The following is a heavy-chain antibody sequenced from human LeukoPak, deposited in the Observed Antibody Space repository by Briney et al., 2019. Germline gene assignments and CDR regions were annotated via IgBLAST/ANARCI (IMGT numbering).Heavy chain of an antibody. CDR3: ASSGYSSSWYTGNFDY. D-gene: IGHD6-13*01. CDR2: IRYDGSNK. CDR1: GFTFSSYG. Sequence: GGSLRLSCAASGFTFSSYGMHWVRQAPGKGLEWVAFIRYDGSNKYYADSVKGRFTISRDNSKNTLYLQMNSLRAEDTAVYYCASSGYSSSWYTGNFDYWGQGTLVTVSS. J-gene: IGHJ4*02. V-gene: IGHV3-30*02.